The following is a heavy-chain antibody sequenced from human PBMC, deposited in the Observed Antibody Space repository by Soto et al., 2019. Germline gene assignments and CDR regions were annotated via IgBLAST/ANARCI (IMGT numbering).Heavy chain of an antibody. CDR3: AKDPTPGIAVAGTGH. V-gene: IGHV3-23*01. CDR1: GFTFSSYA. Sequence: GGSLRLSCAASGFTFSSYAMSWVRQAPGKGLEWVSAISGSGGSTYYADSVKGRFTISRDNSKNTLYLQMNSLRAEDTAVYYCAKDPTPGIAVAGTGHWGQGTLVTVSS. D-gene: IGHD6-19*01. CDR2: ISGSGGST. J-gene: IGHJ4*02.